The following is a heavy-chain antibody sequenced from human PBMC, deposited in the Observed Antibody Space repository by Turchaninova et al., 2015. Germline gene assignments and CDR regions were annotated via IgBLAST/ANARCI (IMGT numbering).Heavy chain of an antibody. CDR2: VYYSGST. J-gene: IGHJ4*02. CDR1: GSSMSNLS. V-gene: IGHV4-59*01. D-gene: IGHD6-19*01. CDR3: ARGAGWYGY. Sequence: QVQLQESGPGLVRPSETLSLTCPVSGSSMSNLSWSWLRQPPGKGLEWIAYVYYSGSTNYKPSLKSRATISVDTSRNQFSLNLSSVTAADTAVYYCARGAGWYGYWGQGTLVTVSS.